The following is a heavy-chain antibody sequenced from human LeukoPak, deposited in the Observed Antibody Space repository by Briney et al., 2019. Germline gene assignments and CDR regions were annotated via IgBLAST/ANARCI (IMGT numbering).Heavy chain of an antibody. CDR2: INTSGGST. J-gene: IGHJ4*02. V-gene: IGHV1-46*01. CDR1: GYTFTSYY. Sequence: ASVKVSCKASGYTFTSYYMHWVRQAPGQGLEWMGIINTSGGSTSYAQKFQGSVTMTRDTSTSTVYMELSSLRSEDTAVYYCARSSLAAAGFDYWGQGTLVTVSS. D-gene: IGHD6-13*01. CDR3: ARSSLAAAGFDY.